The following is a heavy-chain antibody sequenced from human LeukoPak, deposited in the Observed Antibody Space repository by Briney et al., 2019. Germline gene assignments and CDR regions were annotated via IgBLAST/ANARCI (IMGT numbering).Heavy chain of an antibody. Sequence: PGGSLRLSCATSGCSFSDYYMTWIRQAPGKGLEWVAYISKSSGSIYYADSVKGRFTISRDNAENSLYLQMNSLRADDTAMYYCARSHWERGHHYYYYMDVWGKGTTVTVSS. V-gene: IGHV3-11*04. J-gene: IGHJ6*03. CDR2: ISKSSGSI. CDR3: ARSHWERGHHYYYYMDV. CDR1: GCSFSDYY. D-gene: IGHD1-26*01.